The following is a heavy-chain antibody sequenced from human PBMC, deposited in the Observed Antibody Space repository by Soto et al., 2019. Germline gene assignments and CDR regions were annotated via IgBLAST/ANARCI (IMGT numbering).Heavy chain of an antibody. CDR2: IYYSGST. CDR1: GGSISSSSYY. J-gene: IGHJ4*02. CDR3: ARSRYYFDY. V-gene: IGHV4-39*01. Sequence: TLSLTCTVSGGSISSSSYYWGWIRQPPGKGLEWIGSIYYSGSTYYNPSLKSRVTISVDTSKNQFSLKLSSVTAADTAVYYCARSRYYFDYWGQGTLVTVSS.